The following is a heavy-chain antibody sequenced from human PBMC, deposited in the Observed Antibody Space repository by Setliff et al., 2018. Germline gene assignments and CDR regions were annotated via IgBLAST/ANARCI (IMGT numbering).Heavy chain of an antibody. D-gene: IGHD3-3*01. CDR2: ISHSGST. J-gene: IGHJ3*02. Sequence: SETLSLTCAVYGGSFTTYFWSWIRQPPGKGLEWIGEISHSGSTNYNPSLNSRVTISLDTSKNHFSLKLRPVTAEDSAVYYCASPGRDNLDSPFDAFDIWGQGTKVTV. CDR3: ASPGRDNLDSPFDAFDI. CDR1: GGSFTTYF. V-gene: IGHV4-34*01.